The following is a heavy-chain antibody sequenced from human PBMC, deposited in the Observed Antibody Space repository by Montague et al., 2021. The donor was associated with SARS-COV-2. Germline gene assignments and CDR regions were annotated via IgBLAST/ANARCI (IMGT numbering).Heavy chain of an antibody. V-gene: IGHV4-34*01. Sequence: SETLSLTCAVHGGSFSGYSWIWIRQPPGKGLEWIGEVKHSGDTKYNTSLKSRVAISIDTSKNQFSLKLSSVTAPDTAVYDCAWLGDGVEPGPILGLGPFYYDYDIDVGGIGTAVIVSS. CDR2: VKHSGDT. CDR1: GGSFSGYS. D-gene: IGHD2-21*01. CDR3: AWLGDGVEPGPILGLGPFYYDYDIDV. J-gene: IGHJ6*04.